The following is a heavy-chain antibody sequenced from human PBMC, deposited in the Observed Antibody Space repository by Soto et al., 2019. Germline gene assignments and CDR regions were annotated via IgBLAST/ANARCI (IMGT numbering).Heavy chain of an antibody. D-gene: IGHD3-22*01. V-gene: IGHV4-31*03. CDR1: GDSINSGAYF. CDR2: IYYSGRT. J-gene: IGHJ5*02. Sequence: QVQLQESGPGLVKPSQTLSLACSVAGDSINSGAYFWNWISQHPEKGLEWIGYIYYSGRTDYNPSLKSRLTLTIDKAKNQFSLKLTSVTAADTAVYYCARGWASDTSSPSGRLDPWGQGTLVTVSS. CDR3: ARGWASDTSSPSGRLDP.